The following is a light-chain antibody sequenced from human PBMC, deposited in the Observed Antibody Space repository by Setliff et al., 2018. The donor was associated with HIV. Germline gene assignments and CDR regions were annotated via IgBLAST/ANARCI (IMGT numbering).Light chain of an antibody. V-gene: IGLV2-14*03. J-gene: IGLJ2*01. CDR1: SSDIGAYNY. CDR3: SSWTKSWTVV. CDR2: DVS. Sequence: QSVLAQPASVSGSPGQSITISCTGTSSDIGAYNYVSWYQQQSGKGPKLMIFDVSNRPSGVSNRFSGSKSGNTASLTIFGLQVDDEAGYYCSSWTKSWTVVFGGGTKVTVL.